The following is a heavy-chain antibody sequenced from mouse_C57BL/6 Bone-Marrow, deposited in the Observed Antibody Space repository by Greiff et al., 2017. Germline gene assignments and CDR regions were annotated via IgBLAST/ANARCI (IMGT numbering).Heavy chain of an antibody. CDR3: ASFLLGAY. J-gene: IGHJ3*01. D-gene: IGHD3-3*01. Sequence: EVHLVESGGGLVQPGASLKLSCESNEYEFPSHDMSWVRKTPEKRLELVAAINRDGGSTYYPDTMEGRFIISRDNTTNTLYLQMRSVWSEDTALFYYASFLLGAYWGQGTLVTVSA. CDR1: EYEFPSHD. V-gene: IGHV5-2*01. CDR2: INRDGGST.